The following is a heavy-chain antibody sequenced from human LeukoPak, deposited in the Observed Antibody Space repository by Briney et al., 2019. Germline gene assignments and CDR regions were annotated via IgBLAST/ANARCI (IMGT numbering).Heavy chain of an antibody. CDR2: ITESGDMT. CDR1: GFTFRKYW. J-gene: IGHJ4*02. Sequence: GGSLRLSCTASGFTFRKYWLHWVRQAPGKGLEWVSGITESGDMTYYGDAVKGRFTISRDNSKNTLYLQMNSLRAEDTAVYFCAKDRKWEPYFFDYWGQGTLVTVST. CDR3: AKDRKWEPYFFDY. D-gene: IGHD1-26*01. V-gene: IGHV3-23*01.